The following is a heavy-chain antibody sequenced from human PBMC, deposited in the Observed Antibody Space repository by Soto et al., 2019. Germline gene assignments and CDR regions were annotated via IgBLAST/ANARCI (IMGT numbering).Heavy chain of an antibody. Sequence: PGGSLRLSCAVSGFICSSYDMIWVRQAPGKGLEWVSTILVGGSTHYEDSVKGRFTISRDTSKNTVYLQMNSLTAGDTAFYYCAKATATSGGAFEIYGQGTMVTV. D-gene: IGHD1-1*01. CDR2: ILVGGST. V-gene: IGHV3-23*01. CDR1: GFICSSYD. J-gene: IGHJ3*02. CDR3: AKATATSGGAFEI.